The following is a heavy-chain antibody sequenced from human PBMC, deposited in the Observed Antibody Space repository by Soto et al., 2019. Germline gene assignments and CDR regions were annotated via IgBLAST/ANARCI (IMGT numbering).Heavy chain of an antibody. CDR1: GYSFTSYW. V-gene: IGHV5-51*01. J-gene: IGHJ6*02. Sequence: GESLKISCKGSGYSFTSYWIGWVRQMPEKGLEWMGIIYPGDSDTRYTPSFQGQVTISADKSISTAYLQWSSLKASDTAMYYCARHATVTTRGHYYYYGMDVWGQGTTVTVSS. D-gene: IGHD4-4*01. CDR3: ARHATVTTRGHYYYYGMDV. CDR2: IYPGDSDT.